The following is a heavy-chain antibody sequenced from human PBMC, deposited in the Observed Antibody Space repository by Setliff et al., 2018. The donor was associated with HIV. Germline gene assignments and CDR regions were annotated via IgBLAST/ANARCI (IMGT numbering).Heavy chain of an antibody. V-gene: IGHV1-18*01. CDR2: ISAYNGNT. CDR1: GYTFTSYG. Sequence: ASVKVSCKASGYTFTSYGISWVRQAPGQGLEWMGWISAYNGNTNYAQKLQGRVIVTRDTSINTAYVELRSLRLDDTAVYFCARGRTYDSSGYIGNWFDPWGQGTLVTVSS. CDR3: ARGRTYDSSGYIGNWFDP. D-gene: IGHD3-22*01. J-gene: IGHJ5*02.